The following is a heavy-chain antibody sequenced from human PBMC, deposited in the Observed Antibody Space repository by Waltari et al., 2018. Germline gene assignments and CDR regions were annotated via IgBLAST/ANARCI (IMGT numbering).Heavy chain of an antibody. Sequence: EVQLLESGGGVVQPGGSLRLSCAASGFTFSTYGMSWVRQAPGKGLEWVSGISGSGGSTHYADSVKGRFTISRDNSKNTLYLQMNGLRAEDTAVYYCAKALYGGMDVWGQGTTVTVSS. D-gene: IGHD3-10*01. CDR3: AKALYGGMDV. CDR1: GFTFSTYG. V-gene: IGHV3-23*01. J-gene: IGHJ6*02. CDR2: ISGSGGST.